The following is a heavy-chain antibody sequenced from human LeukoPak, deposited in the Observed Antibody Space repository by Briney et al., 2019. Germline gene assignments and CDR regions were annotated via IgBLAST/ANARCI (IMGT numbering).Heavy chain of an antibody. Sequence: PSETLSLTCTVSGGSISSYYWSWLRQPSGKGLEWIGYIYYSGSTNYNPSLKSRVTISVDTSKNQFSLKLSSVTAADTAVYYCARSRADYGDYPSFDYWGQGALVTVSS. J-gene: IGHJ4*02. D-gene: IGHD4-17*01. CDR1: GGSISSYY. CDR3: ARSRADYGDYPSFDY. CDR2: IYYSGST. V-gene: IGHV4-59*01.